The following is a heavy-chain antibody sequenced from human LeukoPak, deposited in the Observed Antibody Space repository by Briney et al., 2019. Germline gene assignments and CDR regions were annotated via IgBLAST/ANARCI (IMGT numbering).Heavy chain of an antibody. V-gene: IGHV4-61*02. CDR3: ARVASVPAATFDY. J-gene: IGHJ4*02. Sequence: SETLSLTCTVSGGSISSGSYYWSWIRQPAGKGLEWIGRIYTSGSTNYNPSLKSRVTISVDTSKNQFSLKPSSVTATDTAVYYCARVASVPAATFDYWGQGTLVTVSS. CDR2: IYTSGST. D-gene: IGHD2-2*01. CDR1: GGSISSGSYY.